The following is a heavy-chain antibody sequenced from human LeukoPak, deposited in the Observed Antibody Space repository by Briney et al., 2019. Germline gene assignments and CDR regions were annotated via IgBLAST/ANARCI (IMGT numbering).Heavy chain of an antibody. J-gene: IGHJ4*02. Sequence: GGSLRLTCEASGFTFGSHAMYWVRQAPGKGLEWVAGIFGSGGSPHYADSVKGRFTISRDHSKNTVFLQMDSLRVEDTAVYYCAKTTAGYSSGRYPGWPIDYWGQGTLVAVSS. V-gene: IGHV3-23*01. CDR1: GFTFGSHA. D-gene: IGHD6-19*01. CDR2: IFGSGGSP. CDR3: AKTTAGYSSGRYPGWPIDY.